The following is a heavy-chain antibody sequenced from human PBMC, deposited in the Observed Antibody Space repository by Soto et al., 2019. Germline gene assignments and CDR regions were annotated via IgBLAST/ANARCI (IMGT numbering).Heavy chain of an antibody. D-gene: IGHD6-13*01. Sequence: QLQLQESGSGLVKPSQTLSLTCAVSGCSISSGGYSWSWIRQPPGKGLVWIGYIYHSGSTYYNPSLKSRVTISVDRSKNQFSMKLSSVTAADTAVYYCASGQQLVRNYWGQGTLVTVSS. CDR3: ASGQQLVRNY. J-gene: IGHJ4*02. CDR2: IYHSGST. V-gene: IGHV4-30-2*01. CDR1: GCSISSGGYS.